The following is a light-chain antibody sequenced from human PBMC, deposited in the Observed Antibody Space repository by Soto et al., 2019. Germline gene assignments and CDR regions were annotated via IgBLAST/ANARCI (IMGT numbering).Light chain of an antibody. J-gene: IGKJ4*01. CDR2: YAS. V-gene: IGKV3-15*01. CDR1: QGVLNH. Sequence: EIVMTQSPATLSVSPGERATLSCRASQGVLNHLAWYQHKPGQAPRLLISYASAGASGVPARFSGSGFGTDFTLTIDSLQSEDFATYYCQQFYTWPVTFGGGTKVEIK. CDR3: QQFYTWPVT.